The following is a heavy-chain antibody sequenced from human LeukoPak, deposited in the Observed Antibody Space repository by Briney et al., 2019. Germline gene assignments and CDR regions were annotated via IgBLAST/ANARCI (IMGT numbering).Heavy chain of an antibody. CDR2: IYHSGST. CDR3: ARHGVGGTNVDY. D-gene: IGHD2-2*01. CDR1: DYSISTNNY. J-gene: IGHJ4*02. V-gene: IGHV4-38-2*02. Sequence: SETLSLTCTVSDYSISTNNYWGWIWQPPGKGLEWIGSIYHSGSTYYNPSLRSRVTISVDTSKNQFSLKLSSVTAADTAVYYCARHGVGGTNVDYWGQGTLVTVSS.